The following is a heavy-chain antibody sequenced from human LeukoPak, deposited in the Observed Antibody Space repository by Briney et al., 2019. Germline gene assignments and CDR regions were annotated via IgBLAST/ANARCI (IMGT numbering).Heavy chain of an antibody. D-gene: IGHD2-2*01. V-gene: IGHV1-18*01. CDR1: GYTFTSYG. CDR3: ARVPPLFDIVVVPAAPDY. CDR2: ISAYNGNT. Sequence: ASVRVSCKASGYTFTSYGISWVRQAPGQGLEWMGWISAYNGNTNYAQKLQGRVTMTTDTSTSTAYIELRSLRSDDTAVYYCARVPPLFDIVVVPAAPDYWGQGTLVTVSS. J-gene: IGHJ4*02.